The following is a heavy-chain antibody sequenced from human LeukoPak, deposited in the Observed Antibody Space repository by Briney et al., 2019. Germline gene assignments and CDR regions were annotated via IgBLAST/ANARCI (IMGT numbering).Heavy chain of an antibody. CDR3: ARGYYHHSSVAY. CDR2: ISHSCTYI. V-gene: IGHV3-21*01. CDR1: GFTFSTFG. D-gene: IGHD3-22*01. Sequence: PGGSLRLSCAASGFTFSTFGFNWVRQAPGQGLERVSSISHSCTYISYADSVKGRFTISRVNARNSLYLLMNSLRAEDTAVYYCARGYYHHSSVAYWGKGTLVTVSS. J-gene: IGHJ4*02.